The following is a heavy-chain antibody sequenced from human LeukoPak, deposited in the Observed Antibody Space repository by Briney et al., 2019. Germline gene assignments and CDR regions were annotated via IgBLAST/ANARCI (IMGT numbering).Heavy chain of an antibody. CDR3: ARSGVLLWFGDPSGNYDMDV. D-gene: IGHD3-10*01. Sequence: LETLSLTCTVSGGSINNYYWSWIRQPPGKGLEWIAYISDKGTTKYNPSLKSRVTISVDTSKNQFSLKLSSVTAADTAVYYCARSGVLLWFGDPSGNYDMDVWGQGTTVTVSS. J-gene: IGHJ6*02. CDR2: ISDKGTT. CDR1: GGSINNYY. V-gene: IGHV4-59*12.